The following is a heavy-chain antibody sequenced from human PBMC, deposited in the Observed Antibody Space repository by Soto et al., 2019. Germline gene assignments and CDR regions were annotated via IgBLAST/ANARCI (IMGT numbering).Heavy chain of an antibody. Sequence: QVQLQESGPGLVKPSETMSLSCTVSGGSISSYYWSWFRQSPGKRMEWIGYVHHSWGSSYNPSLQGRVPISLETSKSQFSLKVHSVTATDTAVYYCARQGFGPLHGLVDVWGQGTTVTVSS. CDR1: GGSISSYY. J-gene: IGHJ6*02. V-gene: IGHV4-59*08. D-gene: IGHD3-10*01. CDR3: ARQGFGPLHGLVDV. CDR2: VHHSWGS.